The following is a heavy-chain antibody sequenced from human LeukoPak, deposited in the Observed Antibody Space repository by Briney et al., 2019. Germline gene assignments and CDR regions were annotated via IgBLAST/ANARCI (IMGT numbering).Heavy chain of an antibody. Sequence: SKTRSSTAPFPGASISSHSGSWIRQPPGKDLSWIGLINSSGSTKYNPSLKSRVTISVDTSKNQFSLKLSSVTAADTAVYYCARAVGATIFNYYHYYHMDVWGKGTTVTVSS. CDR2: INSSGST. V-gene: IGHV4-59*11. CDR3: ARAVGATIFNYYHYYHMDV. D-gene: IGHD1-26*01. J-gene: IGHJ6*03. CDR1: GASISSHS.